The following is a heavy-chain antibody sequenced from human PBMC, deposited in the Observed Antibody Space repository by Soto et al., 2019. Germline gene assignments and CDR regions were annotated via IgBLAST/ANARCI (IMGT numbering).Heavy chain of an antibody. CDR1: GGSFSGYY. Sequence: SETLSLTCAVYGGSFSGYYWSWIRQPPGKGLEWIGEINHSGSTNYNPSLKSRVTISVDTSKNQFSLKLSSVTAADTAVYYCARAGLRGVGKQLNRNNWFDPWGQGTLVTVSS. CDR2: INHSGST. J-gene: IGHJ5*02. V-gene: IGHV4-34*01. D-gene: IGHD6-13*01. CDR3: ARAGLRGVGKQLNRNNWFDP.